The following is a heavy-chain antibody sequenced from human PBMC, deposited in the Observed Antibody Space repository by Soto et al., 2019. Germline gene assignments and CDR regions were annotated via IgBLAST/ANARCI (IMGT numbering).Heavy chain of an antibody. CDR3: GADPVTNRFYGMDV. J-gene: IGHJ6*02. D-gene: IGHD4-17*01. CDR2: IKQDGSEK. Sequence: EVQLVESGGGLVQPGGSLRLSCAASGFTFSSYWMSWVRQAPGKGLEWVANIKQDGSEKYYVDSVKGRFTISRDNAKNSLYLQMNSLRAEDTAVYYCGADPVTNRFYGMDVWGQGTTVTVSS. V-gene: IGHV3-7*05. CDR1: GFTFSSYW.